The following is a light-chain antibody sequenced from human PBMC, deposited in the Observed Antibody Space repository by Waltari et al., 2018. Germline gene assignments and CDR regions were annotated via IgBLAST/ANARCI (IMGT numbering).Light chain of an antibody. CDR2: EAT. V-gene: IGLV2-14*01. CDR1: SSAIGAYTY. J-gene: IGLJ3*02. CDR3: SSYRSRNTPVL. Sequence: QSALTQPAPVSGPPGQSITISFTGTSSAIGAYTYVPWYQQPPGKAPKLMIPEATNRPSGVPDRFSGSKSGNTASLRISGLQAEDEADYYCSSYRSRNTPVLFGGGTTLTVV.